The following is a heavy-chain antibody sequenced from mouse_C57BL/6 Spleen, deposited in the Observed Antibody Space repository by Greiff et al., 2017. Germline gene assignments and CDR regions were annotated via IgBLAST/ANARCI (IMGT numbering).Heavy chain of an antibody. Sequence: VQGVESGPELVKPGASVKISCKASGYAFSSSWMNWVKQRPGKGLEWIGRIYPGDGDTNYNGKFKGKATLTADKSSSTAYMQLSSLTSEDSAVYFCAKLGRAWFAYWGQGTLVTVSA. CDR3: AKLGRAWFAY. J-gene: IGHJ3*01. CDR2: IYPGDGDT. CDR1: GYAFSSSW. D-gene: IGHD4-1*01. V-gene: IGHV1-82*01.